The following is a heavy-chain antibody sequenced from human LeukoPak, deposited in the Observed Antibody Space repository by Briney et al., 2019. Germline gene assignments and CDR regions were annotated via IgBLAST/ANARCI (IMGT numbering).Heavy chain of an antibody. CDR2: ISAYNGNT. V-gene: IGHV1-18*01. Sequence: GASVKVSCKASGYTFTSYGISWVRQAPGQGLEWMGWISAYNGNTNYAQKLQGRVTMTTDTSTSTAYMELRSLRSDDTAVYYCARDPLGGWELPHFDYWGQGTLVTVSS. CDR1: GYTFTSYG. D-gene: IGHD1-26*01. J-gene: IGHJ4*02. CDR3: ARDPLGGWELPHFDY.